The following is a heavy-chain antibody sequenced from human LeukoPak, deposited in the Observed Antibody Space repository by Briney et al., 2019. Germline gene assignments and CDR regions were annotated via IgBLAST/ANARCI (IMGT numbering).Heavy chain of an antibody. J-gene: IGHJ1*01. CDR1: GGSVSSYY. D-gene: IGHD3-10*01. Sequence: PSETLSLTCTVSGGSVSSYYWSWIRQPAGKGMEWIGRIYTSGSTNYNPSLKSRVTISVVTSKNQFSLRLSSVTAADTAVYYCARSPPHLWFGEYPGYFQHWGQGTLVTVSS. V-gene: IGHV4-4*07. CDR2: IYTSGST. CDR3: ARSPPHLWFGEYPGYFQH.